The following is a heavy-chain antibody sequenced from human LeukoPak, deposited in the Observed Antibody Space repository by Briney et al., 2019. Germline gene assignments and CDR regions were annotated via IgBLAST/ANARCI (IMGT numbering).Heavy chain of an antibody. Sequence: KPSETLSLTCTVSGGSISSYYWSWIRQPPGKGLEWIGYIYYSGSTNYNPPLKSRVTISVDTSKNQFSLKLSSVTAADTAVYYCAKDGRYCSSNTCYQYFDSWGQGALVTVSS. CDR1: GGSISSYY. V-gene: IGHV4-59*01. D-gene: IGHD2-2*01. J-gene: IGHJ4*02. CDR2: IYYSGST. CDR3: AKDGRYCSSNTCYQYFDS.